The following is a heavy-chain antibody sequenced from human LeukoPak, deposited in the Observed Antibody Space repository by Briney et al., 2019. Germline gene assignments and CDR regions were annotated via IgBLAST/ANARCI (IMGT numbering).Heavy chain of an antibody. J-gene: IGHJ6*03. D-gene: IGHD3-10*01. CDR2: ISYDGSNK. CDR1: GFTFSSYA. CDR3: ARAPLLWFGEKNDYYYYYMDV. V-gene: IGHV3-30*04. Sequence: GGSLRLSCAASGFTFSSYAMHWVRQAPGKGLEWVAVISYDGSNKYYADSVKGRFTISRDNSKNTLYLQMNSLRAEDTAVYYCARAPLLWFGEKNDYYYYYMDVWGKGTTVTISS.